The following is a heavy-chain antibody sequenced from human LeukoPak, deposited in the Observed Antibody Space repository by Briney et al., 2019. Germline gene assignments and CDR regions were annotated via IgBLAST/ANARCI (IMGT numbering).Heavy chain of an antibody. J-gene: IGHJ4*02. V-gene: IGHV3-11*01. CDR3: ARPRYYYDSSGYYFNY. CDR2: ISSSGSTI. CDR1: GFTFSDYY. Sequence: GGSLRLSCAASGFTFSDYYMSWIRQAPGKGLEWVSYISSSGSTIYYADSVKGRFTISRDNAKNSLYLQMNSLRAEDTAVYYCARPRYYYDSSGYYFNYWGQGTLVTVSS. D-gene: IGHD3-22*01.